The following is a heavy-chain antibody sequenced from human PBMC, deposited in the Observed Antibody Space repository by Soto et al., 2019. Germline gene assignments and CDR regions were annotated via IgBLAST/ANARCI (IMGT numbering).Heavy chain of an antibody. J-gene: IGHJ4*02. CDR3: AHPRFGGYDSGGYFDY. D-gene: IGHD6-19*01. CDR1: GDSISSSGYS. Sequence: PSETLSLTCAVSGDSISSSGYSWSWIRQPPGKGLEWMGYIYNSGNTHYNRSLKSRVTMSVDRSKNQVVLTLTNMAPVDTATYYCAHPRFGGYDSGGYFDYWAQGTLVNVSS. V-gene: IGHV4-30-2*02. CDR2: IYNSGNT.